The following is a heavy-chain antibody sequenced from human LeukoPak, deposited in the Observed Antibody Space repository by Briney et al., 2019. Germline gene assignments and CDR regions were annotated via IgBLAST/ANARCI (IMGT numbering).Heavy chain of an antibody. V-gene: IGHV4-34*01. D-gene: IGHD4-17*01. Sequence: SETLSLTCAVYGGSFSGYYWSWIRQPPGKGLEWIGEINHSGSTNYNPSLKSRVTISVDTSKNQFSLKLSSVTAADTAVFYCARAPYDYAKVQLDYWGQGTLVTVSS. CDR1: GGSFSGYY. CDR2: INHSGST. J-gene: IGHJ4*02. CDR3: ARAPYDYAKVQLDY.